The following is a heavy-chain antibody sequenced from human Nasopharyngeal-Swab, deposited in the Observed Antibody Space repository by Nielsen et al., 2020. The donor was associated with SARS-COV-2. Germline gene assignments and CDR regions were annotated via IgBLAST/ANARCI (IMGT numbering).Heavy chain of an antibody. CDR1: GGSISSYY. J-gene: IGHJ3*02. CDR2: IYYSGST. V-gene: IGHV4-59*01. Sequence: SETLSLTCTVSGGSISSYYWSWIRQPPGKGLEWIGYIYYSGSTNYNPSLKSRVTISVDTSKSQFSLKLSSVTAADTAVYYCARLGVVGATDIWGQGTMVTVSS. D-gene: IGHD1-26*01. CDR3: ARLGVVGATDI.